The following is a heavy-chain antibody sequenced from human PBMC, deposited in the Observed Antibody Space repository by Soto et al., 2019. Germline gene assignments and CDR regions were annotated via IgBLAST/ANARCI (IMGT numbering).Heavy chain of an antibody. CDR3: ARGQRGYCSGGSCYGWFRGGHFDY. Sequence: ASVKVSCKASGYTFTGYYMHWVRQAPGQGLEWMGWINPNSGGTNYAQKFQGWVTMTRDTSISTAYMELSRLRSDDTAVYYCARGQRGYCSGGSCYGWFRGGHFDYWGQGTLVTVSS. D-gene: IGHD2-15*01. J-gene: IGHJ4*02. CDR2: INPNSGGT. V-gene: IGHV1-2*04. CDR1: GYTFTGYY.